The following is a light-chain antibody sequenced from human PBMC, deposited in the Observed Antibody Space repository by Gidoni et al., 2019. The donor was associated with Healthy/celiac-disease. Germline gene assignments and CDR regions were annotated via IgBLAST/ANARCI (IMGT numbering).Light chain of an antibody. CDR2: LCS. CDR3: MQALQTPT. J-gene: IGKJ5*01. CDR1: KSLLHSNGYNY. V-gene: IGKV2-28*01. Sequence: IVMTQSPLSLPVTPGEPASISCRSSKSLLHSNGYNYLDWYLQKPGQSPQLLIYLCSNRASGVPDRFSGSGSGTDFTLKISRVEAEYVGVYYCMQALQTPTFGQGTRLEIK.